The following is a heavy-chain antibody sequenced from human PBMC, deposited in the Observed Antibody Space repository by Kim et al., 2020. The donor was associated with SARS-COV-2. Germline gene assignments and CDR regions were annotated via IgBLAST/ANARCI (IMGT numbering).Heavy chain of an antibody. V-gene: IGHV1-8*01. J-gene: IGHJ5*02. Sequence: ASVKVSCKASGYTFTSYDINWVRQATGQGLEWMGWMNPNSGNTGYAQKFQGRVTMTRNTSISTAYMELSSLRSEDTAVYYCARAARVRGSTTRKYNWFDPWGQGTLVTVSS. CDR1: GYTFTSYD. CDR2: MNPNSGNT. CDR3: ARAARVRGSTTRKYNWFDP. D-gene: IGHD2-2*01.